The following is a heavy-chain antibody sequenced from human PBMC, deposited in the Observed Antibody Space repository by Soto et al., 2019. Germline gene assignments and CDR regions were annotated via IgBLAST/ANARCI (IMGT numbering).Heavy chain of an antibody. CDR1: GGSFSGYY. CDR3: ARGGDSSSEPTHQGYYFDY. Sequence: QVQLQQWGAGLLKPSETLSLTCAVYGGSFSGYYWSWIRQPPGKGLEWIGEINHRGSTNYNPSLKSRVTISVDTSKNQFSLKLSSVTAADTAVYYCARGGDSSSEPTHQGYYFDYWGQGTLVTVSS. J-gene: IGHJ4*02. D-gene: IGHD6-6*01. V-gene: IGHV4-34*01. CDR2: INHRGST.